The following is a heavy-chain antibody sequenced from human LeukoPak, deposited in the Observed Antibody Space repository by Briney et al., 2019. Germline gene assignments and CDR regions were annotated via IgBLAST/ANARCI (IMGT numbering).Heavy chain of an antibody. CDR3: ARGSSSWIYYYYGMDV. V-gene: IGHV3-7*01. CDR1: GFTFSRYW. D-gene: IGHD6-13*01. CDR2: IKQDGSEK. J-gene: IGHJ6*02. Sequence: PGGSLRLSCAASGFTFSRYWMNWVRQAPGKGLEWVAIIKQDGSEKYYVDSVKGRFTISRDNAKNALYLQMNSLRAEDTAIYYCARGSSSWIYYYYGMDVWGQGTTVTVSS.